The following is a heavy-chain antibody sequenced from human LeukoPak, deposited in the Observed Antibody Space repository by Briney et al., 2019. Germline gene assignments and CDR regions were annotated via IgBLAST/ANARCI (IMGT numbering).Heavy chain of an antibody. J-gene: IGHJ5*02. V-gene: IGHV1-2*02. CDR1: GYTFTASY. CDR2: INPDTGGR. Sequence: ALVKVSCKSSGYTFTASYIHWLRQAPEQGPESMGWINPDTGGRNYAEKFRDRVTMTSDTSSSTAYMELSSLRSDDTAIYYCARDVGGGWTNNYFDPWGQGTLVTVSS. D-gene: IGHD6-19*01. CDR3: ARDVGGGWTNNYFDP.